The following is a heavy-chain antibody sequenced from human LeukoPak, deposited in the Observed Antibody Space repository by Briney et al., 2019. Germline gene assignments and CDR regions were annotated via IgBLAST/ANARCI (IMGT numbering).Heavy chain of an antibody. D-gene: IGHD5-18*01. V-gene: IGHV4-59*08. CDR3: ARTGGYSYGSFDY. J-gene: IGHJ4*02. CDR2: IYYSGST. Sequence: SETLSLACTVSGGSISSYYWSWIRQPPGKGLEWIGYIYYSGSTNYNPSLKSRVTISVDTSKNQFSLKLSSVTAADTAVYYCARTGGYSYGSFDYWGQGTLVTVSS. CDR1: GGSISSYY.